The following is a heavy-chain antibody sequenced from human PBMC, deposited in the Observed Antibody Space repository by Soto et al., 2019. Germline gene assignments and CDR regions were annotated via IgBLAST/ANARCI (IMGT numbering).Heavy chain of an antibody. J-gene: IGHJ6*02. CDR3: ARDNYGMDV. Sequence: QVQLVESGGGVVQPGRSLRLSCAASGFTFSTYAIHWVRQAPGKGLEWVAVISHDGSNKYYADSVKGRFTLSRDNSKNTLYLQMYSLTAEDTAVYYCARDNYGMDVWGQGTTVTVSS. V-gene: IGHV3-30-3*01. CDR2: ISHDGSNK. CDR1: GFTFSTYA.